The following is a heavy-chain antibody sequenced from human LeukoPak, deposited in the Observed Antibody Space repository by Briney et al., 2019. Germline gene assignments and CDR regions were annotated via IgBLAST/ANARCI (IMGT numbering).Heavy chain of an antibody. Sequence: GSLRLSCAASGFAFQAFDMHWVRQAPGKGLEWVSLINSVGTKTYYADSVRGRFTVSRDNSKNSLYLQMNSLRTEDTAFYCATWAFYHGLDVWGQGSTVTISS. CDR2: INSVGTKT. V-gene: IGHV3-43*02. CDR3: ATWAFYHGLDV. J-gene: IGHJ6*02. D-gene: IGHD1-26*01. CDR1: GFAFQAFD.